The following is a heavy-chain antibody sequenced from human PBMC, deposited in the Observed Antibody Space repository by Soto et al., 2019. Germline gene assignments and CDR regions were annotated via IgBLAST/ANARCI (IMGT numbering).Heavy chain of an antibody. J-gene: IGHJ4*02. CDR1: GGSISSGGYY. Sequence: QVQLQESGPGLVKPSQTLSLTCTVSGGSISSGGYYWNWIRQHPGKGLEWIGYIYYSGSTYYNPSPXSXXTMAADTSKSQFSLNLSSVTAADTAVYYCAREPLTWGQGTLVTVSS. CDR2: IYYSGST. CDR3: AREPLT. V-gene: IGHV4-31*03.